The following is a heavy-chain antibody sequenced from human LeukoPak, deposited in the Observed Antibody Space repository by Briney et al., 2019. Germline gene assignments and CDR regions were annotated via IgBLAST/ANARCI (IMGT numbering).Heavy chain of an antibody. D-gene: IGHD2-2*01. J-gene: IGHJ5*02. V-gene: IGHV4-4*07. CDR2: IYTSGST. CDR1: GGSISSYY. Sequence: PSEALSLTCTVSGGSISSYYWSWIRQPAGKGLEWIGRIYTSGSTNYNPSLKSRVTMSVDTSKNQFSLKLSSVTAADTAVYYCARDLYHQLLFGEINWFDPWGQGTLVTVSS. CDR3: ARDLYHQLLFGEINWFDP.